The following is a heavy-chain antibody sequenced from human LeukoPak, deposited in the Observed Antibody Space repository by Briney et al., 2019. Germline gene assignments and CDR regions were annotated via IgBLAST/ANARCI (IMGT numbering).Heavy chain of an antibody. CDR1: GFIFSSYY. CDR2: ISWNSGNM. CDR3: AKGPGLGAGKRYLDL. D-gene: IGHD6-13*01. J-gene: IGHJ2*01. V-gene: IGHV3-9*01. Sequence: GGSLRLSCAASGFIFSSYYMNWVRQAPGKGLEWVSSISWNSGNMYYVDSVKGRFTISRDNAKNSLSLQMNSLKPEDTALYYCAKGPGLGAGKRYLDLWGRGTLVIVSS.